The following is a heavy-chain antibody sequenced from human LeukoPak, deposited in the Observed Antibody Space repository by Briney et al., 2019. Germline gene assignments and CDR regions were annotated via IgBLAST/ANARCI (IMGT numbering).Heavy chain of an antibody. CDR2: ISAYNGNT. Sequence: ASVKVSCKASGYSFTSYGISWVRQAPGQGLEWMGWISAYNGNTNYAQKLQGRVTMTTDTSTSTAYMELRSLRSDDTAVYYCARDLGYCSSTSCYYYYGMDVWGQGTTVTVSS. D-gene: IGHD2-2*01. CDR3: ARDLGYCSSTSCYYYYGMDV. CDR1: GYSFTSYG. V-gene: IGHV1-18*01. J-gene: IGHJ6*02.